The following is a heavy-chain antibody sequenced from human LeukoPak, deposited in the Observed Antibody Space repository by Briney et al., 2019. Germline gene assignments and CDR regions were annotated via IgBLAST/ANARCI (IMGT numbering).Heavy chain of an antibody. D-gene: IGHD6-19*01. CDR1: GFTFSSYA. J-gene: IGHJ4*02. V-gene: IGHV3-23*01. Sequence: TGGSLRLSCAASGFTFSSYAMSWVRQAPGKGLEWVSTITTSGDGTSYADSVKGRFTISRDNSKKTLYLQMNSLRAEDTAVYYCAKVRLKAVAGCFDYWGQGTLVTVSS. CDR2: ITTSGDGT. CDR3: AKVRLKAVAGCFDY.